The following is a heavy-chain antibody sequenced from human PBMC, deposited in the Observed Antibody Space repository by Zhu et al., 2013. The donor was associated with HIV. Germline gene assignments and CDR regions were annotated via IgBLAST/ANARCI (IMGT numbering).Heavy chain of an antibody. CDR2: MNPNTGNT. D-gene: IGHD3-22*01. V-gene: IGHV1-8*01. Sequence: QVQLVQSGAEVKKPGASVKVSCKTSGYTFTNYDINWVRQATGQGLEWLAWMNPNTGNTGYAQKFQGRVILTRDTSISTAYMELSSLTSEDTAVYYCARVHSDSSGPRDYWGQGTLVTVSS. CDR3: ARVHSDSSGPRDY. J-gene: IGHJ1*01. CDR1: GYTFTNYD.